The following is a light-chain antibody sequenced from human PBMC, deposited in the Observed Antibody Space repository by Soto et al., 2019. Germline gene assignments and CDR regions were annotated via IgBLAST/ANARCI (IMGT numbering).Light chain of an antibody. CDR2: EAN. J-gene: IGLJ1*01. V-gene: IGLV2-18*02. CDR1: NSDVGSDNH. Sequence: QSVLTQPPSVSGSPGHSVTISCTGTNSDVGSDNHVSWYQQPPGTAPKLMIYEANNRPSGVPDRFSGSRSGNTASLTISGLQAEDEADYYCSSYTTSITYVFGTGTKVTVL. CDR3: SSYTTSITYV.